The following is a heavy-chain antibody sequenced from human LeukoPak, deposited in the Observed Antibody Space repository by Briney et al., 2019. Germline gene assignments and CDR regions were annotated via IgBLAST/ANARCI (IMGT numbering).Heavy chain of an antibody. Sequence: GGSLRLSCVASGLTFSSYSMNWVRQAPGKGLEWVSAISDSGDSTFYADSMKGRFTISRDNSKNTLYLQMNSLRAEDTAVYYCAKDSYPLLGFGDLLYFDYWGQGTLVTVSS. D-gene: IGHD3-10*01. J-gene: IGHJ4*02. CDR3: AKDSYPLLGFGDLLYFDY. CDR2: ISDSGDST. CDR1: GLTFSSYS. V-gene: IGHV3-23*01.